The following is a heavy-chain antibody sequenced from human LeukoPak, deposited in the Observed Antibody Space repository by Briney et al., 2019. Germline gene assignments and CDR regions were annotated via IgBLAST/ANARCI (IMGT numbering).Heavy chain of an antibody. J-gene: IGHJ4*02. CDR1: GFTFSSYA. D-gene: IGHD3-22*01. V-gene: IGHV3-23*01. CDR3: AKYITMIVVVITTPDY. CDR2: ISGSGGST. Sequence: GGSMRLSCAASGFTFSSYAMSWVRQAPGEGLEWVSAISGSGGSTYYADSVKGRFTISRDNSKNTLYLQMNSLRAEDTAVYYCAKYITMIVVVITTPDYWGQGTLVTVSS.